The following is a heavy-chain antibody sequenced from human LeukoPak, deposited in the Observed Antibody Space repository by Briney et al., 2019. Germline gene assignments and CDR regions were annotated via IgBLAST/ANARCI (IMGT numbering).Heavy chain of an antibody. CDR1: GYTFTSYG. Sequence: ASVKVSCKASGYTFTSYGISWVRQAPGQGLEWMGWISAYNGNTNYAQKLQGRVTMTTDTSTSTAYMELRSLRSDDTAVYYCARELDDFWSGYYYYYYGMDVWGQGTTVTVSS. CDR2: ISAYNGNT. J-gene: IGHJ6*02. CDR3: ARELDDFWSGYYYYYYGMDV. D-gene: IGHD3-3*01. V-gene: IGHV1-18*01.